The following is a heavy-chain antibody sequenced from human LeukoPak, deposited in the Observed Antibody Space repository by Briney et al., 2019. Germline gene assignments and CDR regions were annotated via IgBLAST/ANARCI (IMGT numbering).Heavy chain of an antibody. Sequence: ASVKVSCKASGYTFTGYYMHWVRHAPGRGLEWMGWINPNSGGTNYAQKFQGRVTMTRDTSISTAYLELSRLRSDDTAVYYCARERGDGYPFDFWGQGTLVTVSS. J-gene: IGHJ4*02. CDR1: GYTFTGYY. V-gene: IGHV1-2*02. CDR2: INPNSGGT. D-gene: IGHD5-24*01. CDR3: ARERGDGYPFDF.